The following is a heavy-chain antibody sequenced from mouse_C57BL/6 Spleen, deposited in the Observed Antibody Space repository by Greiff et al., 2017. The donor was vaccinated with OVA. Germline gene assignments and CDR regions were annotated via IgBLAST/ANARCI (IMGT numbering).Heavy chain of an antibody. J-gene: IGHJ2*01. CDR3: ARLAYYSNYFDY. CDR1: GYTFTSYW. D-gene: IGHD2-5*01. Sequence: QVQLQQPGAELVMPGASVKLSCKASGYTFTSYWMHWVKQRPGQGLEWIGEIDPSDSYTNYNQKFKGKSTLTVDKSSSTAYMQLSSLTSEDSAVYYCARLAYYSNYFDYWGQGTTLTVSS. V-gene: IGHV1-69*01. CDR2: IDPSDSYT.